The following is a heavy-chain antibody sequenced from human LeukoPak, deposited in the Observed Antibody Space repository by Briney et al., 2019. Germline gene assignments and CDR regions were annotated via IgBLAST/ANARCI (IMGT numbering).Heavy chain of an antibody. Sequence: GGSLRLSCSASGFTFSSYAMHWVRQAPGKGLEYVSAINSHGGSTYYADSVRGRFTISRDNSKNTLYLQMSSLRTEDTAVYYCVKVHRAHGDYILYYFDYWGQGTLVTVSS. V-gene: IGHV3-64D*09. CDR3: VKVHRAHGDYILYYFDY. CDR2: INSHGGST. CDR1: GFTFSSYA. D-gene: IGHD4-17*01. J-gene: IGHJ4*02.